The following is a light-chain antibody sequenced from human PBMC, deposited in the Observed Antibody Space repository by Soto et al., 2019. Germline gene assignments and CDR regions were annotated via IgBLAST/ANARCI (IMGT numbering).Light chain of an antibody. CDR2: VAS. V-gene: IGKV3-20*01. Sequence: DIVLTQSPGTLSFSPGERATLSCRASQRVRGSYLAWYQQKPGQAPRLLIYVASSRATGIPDRFSGSGSGTDFTLTSSRLEPEDVAVYYCQQDDSSPLYTFGQGTKLEIK. CDR3: QQDDSSPLYT. J-gene: IGKJ2*01. CDR1: QRVRGSY.